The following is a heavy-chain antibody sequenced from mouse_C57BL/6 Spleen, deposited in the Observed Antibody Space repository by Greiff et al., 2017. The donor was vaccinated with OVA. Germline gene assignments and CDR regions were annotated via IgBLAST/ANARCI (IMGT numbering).Heavy chain of an antibody. CDR3: ARSLRYCDV. Sequence: EVQLVESGGGLVQPGGSLSLSCAASGFTFTDYYMSWVRQPPGKALEWLGFIRNKANGYTTEYSASVKGRFTISRDNSQSILYLQMNALRAEDSATYYCARSLRYCDVWGTGTTVTVSS. CDR2: IRNKANGYTT. CDR1: GFTFTDYY. J-gene: IGHJ1*03. V-gene: IGHV7-3*01.